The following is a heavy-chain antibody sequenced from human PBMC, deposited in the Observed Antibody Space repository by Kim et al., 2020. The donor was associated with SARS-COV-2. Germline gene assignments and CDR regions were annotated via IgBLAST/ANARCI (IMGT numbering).Heavy chain of an antibody. CDR1: GFTFSSYS. CDR2: ISSSSSTI. CDR3: ARELTGIVATIHFDY. J-gene: IGHJ4*02. D-gene: IGHD5-12*01. V-gene: IGHV3-48*04. Sequence: GGSLRLSCAASGFTFSSYSMNWVRQAPGKGLEWVSYISSSSSTIYYADSVKGRFTISRDNAKNSLYLQMNSLRAEDTAVYYCARELTGIVATIHFDYWGQGTLVTVSS.